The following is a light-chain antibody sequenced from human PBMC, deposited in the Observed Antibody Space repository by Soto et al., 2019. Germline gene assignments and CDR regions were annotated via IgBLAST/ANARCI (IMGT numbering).Light chain of an antibody. CDR2: GAS. Sequence: EFLLTQSPGTLSLSPGERATLSCWASQTVRKNYLAWYKQKPGQAPRLLIYGASTRATGIPARLSGSGFGTEFTLTISSMKSEDFAVYYCQQYKNWPLFGHGTRLEIK. CDR1: QTVRKN. CDR3: QQYKNWPL. V-gene: IGKV3-15*01. J-gene: IGKJ5*01.